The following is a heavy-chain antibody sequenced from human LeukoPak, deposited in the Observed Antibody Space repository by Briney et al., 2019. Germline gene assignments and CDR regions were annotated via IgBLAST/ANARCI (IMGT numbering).Heavy chain of an antibody. CDR3: ARLYGSGLRGAFDI. J-gene: IGHJ3*02. D-gene: IGHD3-10*01. CDR1: GYTFTDYY. V-gene: IGHV1-2*02. CDR2: IKPNSGGT. Sequence: ASVKVSCKASGYTFTDYYMHWVRQAPGQGPEWMGWIKPNSGGTNYAQKFQGRVTMTRDTSIRTAFMELSRLRSDDTAVFYCARLYGSGLRGAFDIWGQGTMVTASS.